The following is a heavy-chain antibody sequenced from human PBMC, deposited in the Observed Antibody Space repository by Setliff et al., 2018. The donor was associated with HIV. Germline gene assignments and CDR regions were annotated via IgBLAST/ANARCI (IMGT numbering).Heavy chain of an antibody. CDR1: GGPFTSA. D-gene: IGHD3-10*01. CDR3: ASDSPTARFEELEDHYYYSMDV. V-gene: IGHV1-69*13. CDR2: IIPIFGTA. Sequence: SVKVSCKASGGPFTSAFNWVRQVPGQGLEWMGGIIPIFGTANYAQNFGGRVTITADQSTSTTYLQLNSLRFEDTAIYYCASDSPTARFEELEDHYYYSMDVWGKGTTVTVSS. J-gene: IGHJ6*03.